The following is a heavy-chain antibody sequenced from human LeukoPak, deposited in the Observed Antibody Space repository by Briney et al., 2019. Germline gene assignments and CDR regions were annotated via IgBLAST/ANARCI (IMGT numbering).Heavy chain of an antibody. CDR3: AKLFKAYSSSWIDY. CDR2: ISHSSGFT. D-gene: IGHD6-13*01. CDR1: VDSINDYY. J-gene: IGHJ4*02. Sequence: LSLTCPVLVDSINDYYWSWIPQAPGQGLKWVAYISHSSGFTNYADSVKGRFAISRDNAKNSLYLQMDSLRAEDTAIYYCAKLFKAYSSSWIDYWGQGNLVTVSS. V-gene: IGHV3-11*03.